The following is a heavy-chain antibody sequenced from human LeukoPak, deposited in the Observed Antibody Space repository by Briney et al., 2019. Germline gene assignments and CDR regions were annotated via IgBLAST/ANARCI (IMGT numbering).Heavy chain of an antibody. CDR1: GYTFTGYY. Sequence: ASVKVSCKASGYTFTGYYMHWVRQAPGQGLEWMGWINPNSGGTNYAQKFQGRVTMTRDTSISTAYMELSRLRSVDTAVYYCARWDVDTAMVDYWGQGTLVTVSS. CDR3: ARWDVDTAMVDY. D-gene: IGHD5-18*01. J-gene: IGHJ4*02. V-gene: IGHV1-2*02. CDR2: INPNSGGT.